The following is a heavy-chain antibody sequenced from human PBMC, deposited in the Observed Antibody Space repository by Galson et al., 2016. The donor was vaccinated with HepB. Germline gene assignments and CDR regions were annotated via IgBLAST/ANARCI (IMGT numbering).Heavy chain of an antibody. D-gene: IGHD2-2*01. Sequence: SCKASGYTFTSYAMHLVRQAPGQGLEWMGWINAGNGNTKYSQKFQGRVTITRDTSASTAHMELGSLRSEDTAVYFCATVRKDHCSSSSCYRFYFDYWGPGTLLTVSS. CDR3: ATVRKDHCSSSSCYRFYFDY. V-gene: IGHV1-3*01. CDR1: GYTFTSYA. J-gene: IGHJ4*01. CDR2: INAGNGNT.